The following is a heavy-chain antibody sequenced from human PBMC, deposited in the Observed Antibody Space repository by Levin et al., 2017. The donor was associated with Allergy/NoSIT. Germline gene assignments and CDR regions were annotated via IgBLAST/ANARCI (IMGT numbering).Heavy chain of an antibody. CDR1: GFTFSSYA. D-gene: IGHD6-19*01. V-gene: IGHV3-23*01. Sequence: GESLKISCAASGFTFSSYAMSWVRQAPGKGLEWVSAISGSGGSTYYADSVKGRFTISRDNSKNTLYLQMNSLRAEDTAVYYCAKDFLWVAGTDFQHWGQGTLVTVSS. CDR2: ISGSGGST. CDR3: AKDFLWVAGTDFQH. J-gene: IGHJ1*01.